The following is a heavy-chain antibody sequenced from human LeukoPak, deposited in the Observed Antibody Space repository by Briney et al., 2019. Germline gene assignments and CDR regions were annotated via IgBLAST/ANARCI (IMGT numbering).Heavy chain of an antibody. J-gene: IGHJ6*03. CDR1: GYTFTSYG. Sequence: ASVKVSCKASGYTFTSYGISWVRQAPGQGLEWMGWISTYNDNTNYAQKLQGRVTMTTDTSTSTAYMELRSLRSDDTAVYYCASLKVGATGHYYYYYMDVWGKGTTVTVSS. D-gene: IGHD1-26*01. V-gene: IGHV1-18*01. CDR3: ASLKVGATGHYYYYYMDV. CDR2: ISTYNDNT.